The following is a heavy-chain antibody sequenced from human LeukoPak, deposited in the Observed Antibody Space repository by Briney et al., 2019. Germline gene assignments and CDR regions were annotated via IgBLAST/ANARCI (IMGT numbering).Heavy chain of an antibody. CDR2: IHYSGST. Sequence: SETLSLTCSVSGGSISSYYWSWIRQPPEKGLEWIGYIHYSGSTSYNPSLKSRVTMSVDTSNDQFSLKVSSVTAADTAVYYCARGGSSWYADYWGQGTLVTVSS. CDR3: ARGGSSWYADY. J-gene: IGHJ4*02. CDR1: GGSISSYY. V-gene: IGHV4-59*01. D-gene: IGHD6-13*01.